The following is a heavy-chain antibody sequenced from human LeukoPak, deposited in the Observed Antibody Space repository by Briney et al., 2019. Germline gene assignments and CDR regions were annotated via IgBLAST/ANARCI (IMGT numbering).Heavy chain of an antibody. J-gene: IGHJ6*02. CDR2: ISYDGSNK. CDR3: AKGLGGYSYGYHYYYGMDV. D-gene: IGHD5-18*01. CDR1: GFTFSSYG. V-gene: IGHV3-30*18. Sequence: GGSLRLSCAASGFTFSSYGMHWVRQAPGKGLEWVAVISYDGSNKYYADSVKGRFTISRDNSKNTLYLQMNSLRVEDTAVYYCAKGLGGYSYGYHYYYGMDVWGQGTTVTVSS.